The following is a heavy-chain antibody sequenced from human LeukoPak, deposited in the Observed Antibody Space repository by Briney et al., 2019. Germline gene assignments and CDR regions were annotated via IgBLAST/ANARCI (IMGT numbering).Heavy chain of an antibody. Sequence: PSETLSLTCTVSGGSISSYYWSWIRQPPGKGLEWIGYIYYNGSTNYNPSLKSRVTISVDRSKNQFSLKLSSVTAADTAVYYCARDLRLDYWGQGSLVTVSS. CDR3: ARDLRLDY. J-gene: IGHJ4*02. V-gene: IGHV4-59*01. CDR2: IYYNGST. CDR1: GGSISSYY.